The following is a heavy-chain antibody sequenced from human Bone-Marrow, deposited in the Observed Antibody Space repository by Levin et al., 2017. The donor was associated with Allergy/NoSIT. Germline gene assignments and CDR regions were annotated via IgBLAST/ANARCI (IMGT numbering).Heavy chain of an antibody. CDR3: ARDRVVASSGTYYYYGMAV. J-gene: IGHJ6*02. CDR2: IYYSGST. D-gene: IGHD2-15*01. CDR1: GASISSYH. V-gene: IGHV4-59*01. Sequence: SQTLSLTCIVSGASISSYHWGWIRQPPGKGLEWIGYIYYSGSTNYNPSLKSRVTMSVDTSRNQFSLTLKSVTAADTAVYYCARDRVVASSGTYYYYGMAVWGQGTTVTVSS.